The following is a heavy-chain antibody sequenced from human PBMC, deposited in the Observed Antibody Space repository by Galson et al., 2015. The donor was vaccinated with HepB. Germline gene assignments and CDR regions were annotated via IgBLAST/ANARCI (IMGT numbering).Heavy chain of an antibody. CDR3: TRGYYYDSSGYYCVGYFQH. D-gene: IGHD3-22*01. CDR2: IRSKAYGGTT. J-gene: IGHJ1*01. CDR1: GFTFGDYA. Sequence: SLRLSCAASGFTFGDYAMSWFRQAPGKGLEWVGFIRSKAYGGTTEYAASVKGRFTISRDDSKSIAYLQMNSLKTEDTAVYYCTRGYYYDSSGYYCVGYFQHWGQGTLVTVSS. V-gene: IGHV3-49*03.